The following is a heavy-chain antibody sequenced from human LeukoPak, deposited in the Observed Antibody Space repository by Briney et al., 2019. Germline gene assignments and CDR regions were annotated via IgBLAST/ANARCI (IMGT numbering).Heavy chain of an antibody. CDR1: GYPFTSYW. J-gene: IGHJ5*02. CDR3: ARRAGYCSGGSCPANWFDP. D-gene: IGHD2-15*01. Sequence: GEPLQISCKGSGYPFTSYWIGWARQLPGKGLEWMGIIYPGDSDIRYSPSFQGQVTISVDRSISTAYLQWSSLKASDTAIYYCARRAGYCSGGSCPANWFDPWGQGTLVTVSS. V-gene: IGHV5-51*01. CDR2: IYPGDSDI.